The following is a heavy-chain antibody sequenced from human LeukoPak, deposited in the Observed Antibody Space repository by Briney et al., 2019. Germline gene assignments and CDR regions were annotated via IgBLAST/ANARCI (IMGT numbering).Heavy chain of an antibody. CDR3: AADRGYSYQPGYYYYMDV. D-gene: IGHD5-18*01. Sequence: GTSVKVSCKASGFTFTSSAMQWVRQARGQRLEWIGWIVVGSGNTNYAQKFQERVTITRDMSTSTAYMELSSLRSEDTAVYYCAADRGYSYQPGYYYYMDVWGKGTTVTVSS. CDR2: IVVGSGNT. J-gene: IGHJ6*03. CDR1: GFTFTSSA. V-gene: IGHV1-58*02.